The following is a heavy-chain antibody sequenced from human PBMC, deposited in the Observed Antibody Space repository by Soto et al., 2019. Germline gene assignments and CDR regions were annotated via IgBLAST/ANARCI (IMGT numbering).Heavy chain of an antibody. D-gene: IGHD3-3*01. CDR2: ISYDGSNK. CDR1: GFTFSSYG. J-gene: IGHJ4*02. V-gene: IGHV3-30*18. Sequence: GGSLRLSCAASGFTFSSYGMHWVRQAPGKGLEWVAVISYDGSNKYYADSVKGRFTIPRDNSKNTLYLQMNSLRAEDTAVYYCAKAYDFWSGPFDYWGQGTLVTVSS. CDR3: AKAYDFWSGPFDY.